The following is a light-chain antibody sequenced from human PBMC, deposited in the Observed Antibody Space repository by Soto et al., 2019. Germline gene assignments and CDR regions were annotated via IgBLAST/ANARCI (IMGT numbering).Light chain of an antibody. V-gene: IGKV3-20*01. J-gene: IGKJ1*01. CDR2: GAS. CDR1: QSVSNSY. Sequence: EIVLTQSPGTLSLSPGERATLSCRASQSVSNSYLAWYQQKPGQAPRLLIYGASNRATGIPDRFSGSGSGTDFTLTISRLEPEDFAVYFCHQYGISPRTFGQGTKVEIK. CDR3: HQYGISPRT.